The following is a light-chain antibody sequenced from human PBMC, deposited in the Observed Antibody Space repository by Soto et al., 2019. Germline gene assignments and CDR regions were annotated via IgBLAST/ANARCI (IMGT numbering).Light chain of an antibody. Sequence: DIQMTQSPSTLSASVEDTVTNTCRASQNINRWLAWYQQRPGKAPNFLIHKASSLEGGVPSRFSGSASGTEFTLTISSLQPDDFAAYFCLQYNVYPLTFGGGTKVDIK. V-gene: IGKV1-5*03. J-gene: IGKJ4*01. CDR3: LQYNVYPLT. CDR2: KAS. CDR1: QNINRW.